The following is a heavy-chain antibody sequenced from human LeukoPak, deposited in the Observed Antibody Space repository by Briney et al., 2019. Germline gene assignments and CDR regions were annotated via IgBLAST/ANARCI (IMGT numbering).Heavy chain of an antibody. CDR1: GYTLTELS. J-gene: IGHJ5*02. Sequence: ASVKVSCKVSGYTLTELSMHWVRQAPGKGLEWMGGFDPEDGETIYAQKFQGRVTMTEDTSTGTAYMELSSLRSEDTAVYYCATESHYYDSSGPTPSWFDPWGQGTLVTVSS. CDR2: FDPEDGET. D-gene: IGHD3-22*01. CDR3: ATESHYYDSSGPTPSWFDP. V-gene: IGHV1-24*01.